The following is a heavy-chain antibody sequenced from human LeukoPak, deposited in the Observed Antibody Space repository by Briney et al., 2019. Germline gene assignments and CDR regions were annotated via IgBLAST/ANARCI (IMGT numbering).Heavy chain of an antibody. Sequence: SETLSLTCTVSGGSISSYYWSWVRQPPGKGLEWIGYIYYSGSTNYNPSLKSRVTISVDTSKNQFSLKLSSVTAADTAVYYCARASSSWYYFDYWGQGTLVTVSS. J-gene: IGHJ4*02. CDR2: IYYSGST. CDR1: GGSISSYY. D-gene: IGHD6-13*01. V-gene: IGHV4-59*01. CDR3: ARASSSWYYFDY.